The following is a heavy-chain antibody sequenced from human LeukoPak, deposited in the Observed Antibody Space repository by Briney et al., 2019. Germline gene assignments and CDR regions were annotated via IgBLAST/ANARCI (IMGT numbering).Heavy chain of an antibody. D-gene: IGHD5-24*01. J-gene: IGHJ4*02. CDR1: GYTFTSYA. CDR2: INAGNGNT. V-gene: IGHV1-3*01. CDR3: ARDHRDGYTGY. Sequence: ASVKVSCKASGYTFTSYAMHWVRQAPGQRLEWMGWINAGNGNTKYSQKFQGRVTITRDTSASTAYMELSSLRSEDTAMYYCARDHRDGYTGYWGQGTLVTVSS.